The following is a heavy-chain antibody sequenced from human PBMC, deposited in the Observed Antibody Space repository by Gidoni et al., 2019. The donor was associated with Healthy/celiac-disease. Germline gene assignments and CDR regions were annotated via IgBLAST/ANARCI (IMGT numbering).Heavy chain of an antibody. D-gene: IGHD3-16*01. J-gene: IGHJ3*02. CDR1: GYTFTSYA. CDR3: ARDFALWGEAFDI. V-gene: IGHV1-3*01. Sequence: QVQLVQSGAEVKKPGASVKVSCKASGYTFTSYAMHWVRQAPGQRLEWMGWINAGNGNTKYSQKFQGRVTITRDTSASTAYMELSSLRSEDTAVYYCARDFALWGEAFDIWGQGTMVTVSS. CDR2: INAGNGNT.